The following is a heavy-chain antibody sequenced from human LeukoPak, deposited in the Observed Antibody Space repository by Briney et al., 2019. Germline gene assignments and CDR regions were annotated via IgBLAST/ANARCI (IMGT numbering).Heavy chain of an antibody. CDR3: ARHGSMTLIRGRLRYYYMDV. CDR1: GFTFSSFG. J-gene: IGHJ6*03. V-gene: IGHV3-NL1*01. CDR2: IYSGDST. D-gene: IGHD3-10*01. Sequence: GGSLRLSCAASGFTFSSFGIHWVRQAPGKGLEWVSVIYSGDSTYYADSVKGRFTISRDNSKNTLYLQMNSLRAEDTAVYYCARHGSMTLIRGRLRYYYMDVWGKGTTVTISS.